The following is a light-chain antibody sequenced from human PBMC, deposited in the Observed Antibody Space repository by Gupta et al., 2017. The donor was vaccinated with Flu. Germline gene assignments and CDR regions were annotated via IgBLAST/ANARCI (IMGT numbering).Light chain of an antibody. CDR3: QQDNIVPRI. J-gene: IGKJ4*01. V-gene: IGKV1-33*01. Sequence: DIQMTQSPSFLSASVGDRVTITCQASQDIDNYLNWYQQKPGKAPKLLIYDASNLEAGVPSRFSGSGSGTDFTFTISSRQPEDFATYYCQQDNIVPRIFGRGTKVQIK. CDR1: QDIDNY. CDR2: DAS.